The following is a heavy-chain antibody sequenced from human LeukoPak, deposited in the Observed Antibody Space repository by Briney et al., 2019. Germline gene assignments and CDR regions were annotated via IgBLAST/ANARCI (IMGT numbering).Heavy chain of an antibody. CDR2: ISGSGGST. V-gene: IGHV3-23*01. Sequence: GGSLRLSCAASGFTFSSFAMSWVRQAPGKGLVWVSAISGSGGSTYYADSVKGRFTISRDNSKNTLYLQMNSLRAEDTAVYYCAKRSFSYTAMVYYFDYWGQGTLVTVSS. CDR1: GFTFSSFA. D-gene: IGHD5-18*01. CDR3: AKRSFSYTAMVYYFDY. J-gene: IGHJ4*02.